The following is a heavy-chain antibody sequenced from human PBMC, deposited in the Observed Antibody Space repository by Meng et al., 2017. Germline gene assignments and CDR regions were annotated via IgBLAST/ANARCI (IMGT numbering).Heavy chain of an antibody. CDR3: ARGHNDYGDYPNWFDP. CDR1: GGPISSSSYY. Sequence: QRQLQGSGQGLVKPSETLSLTGTVSGGPISSSSYYWGWIRQPPGKGLEWIGSIYYSGSTYYNPSLKSRVTISVGTSKNQFSLKLSSVTAADTAVYYCARGHNDYGDYPNWFDPWGQGTLVTVSS. V-gene: IGHV4-39*07. D-gene: IGHD4-17*01. J-gene: IGHJ5*02. CDR2: IYYSGST.